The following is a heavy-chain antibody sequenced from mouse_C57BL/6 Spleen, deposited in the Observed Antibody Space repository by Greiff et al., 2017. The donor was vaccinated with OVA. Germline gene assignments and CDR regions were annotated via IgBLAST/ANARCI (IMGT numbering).Heavy chain of an antibody. V-gene: IGHV10-1*01. Sequence: EVHLVESGGGLVQPKGSLKLSCAASGFSFNTYAMNWVRQAPGKGLEWVARIRSKSNNYATYYADSVKDRFTISRDDSESMLYLQMNNLKTEDTAMYYCVRQGTGYYAMDYWGQGTSVTVSS. CDR3: VRQGTGYYAMDY. D-gene: IGHD4-1*01. J-gene: IGHJ4*01. CDR1: GFSFNTYA. CDR2: IRSKSNNYAT.